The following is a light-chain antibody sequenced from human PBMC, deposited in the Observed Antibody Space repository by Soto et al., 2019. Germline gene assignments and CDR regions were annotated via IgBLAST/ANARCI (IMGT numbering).Light chain of an antibody. CDR1: SSDVGGYNY. CDR2: DVT. V-gene: IGLV2-11*01. J-gene: IGLJ1*01. Sequence: QSALTQPRSVSGSPGQSVTISCTGTSSDVGGYNYVSWYQQHPDKAPKLMIHDVTKRPSGVPDRFSGSKSGTTASLTISGLQAEDQADYYCCSYAGSYSFAVFGTGTKLTVL. CDR3: CSYAGSYSFAV.